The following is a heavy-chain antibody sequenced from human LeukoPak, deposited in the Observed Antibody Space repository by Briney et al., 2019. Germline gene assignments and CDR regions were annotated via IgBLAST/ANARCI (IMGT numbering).Heavy chain of an antibody. V-gene: IGHV2-5*02. Sequence: SGPTLVKPTQTLTLTCTFSGFSLSTSGVGVSWIRRPPGKALEWLALIYWDDDKRYSPSLKSRLTITKDTSKNQVVLTMTNMDPVDTATYYCAHLYGSGSLVDWGQGTLVTVSS. CDR3: AHLYGSGSLVD. CDR2: IYWDDDK. J-gene: IGHJ4*02. D-gene: IGHD3-10*01. CDR1: GFSLSTSGVG.